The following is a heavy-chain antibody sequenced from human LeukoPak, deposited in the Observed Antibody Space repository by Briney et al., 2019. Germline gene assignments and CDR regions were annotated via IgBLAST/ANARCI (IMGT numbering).Heavy chain of an antibody. V-gene: IGHV1-69*05. Sequence: WVKVSCKASGGTFSSYAISWVRQAPGQGLEWMGRIIPIFGTANYAQKFQGRVTITTDQSTSTAYMELSSLRSEDTAVYYCLIVVTAVYYFDYWGQGTLVTVSS. J-gene: IGHJ4*02. CDR3: LIVVTAVYYFDY. CDR1: GGTFSSYA. D-gene: IGHD2-21*02. CDR2: IIPIFGTA.